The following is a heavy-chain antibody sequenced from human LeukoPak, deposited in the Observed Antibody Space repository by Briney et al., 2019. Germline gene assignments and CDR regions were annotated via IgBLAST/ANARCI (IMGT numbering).Heavy chain of an antibody. Sequence: PSETLSLTCTVSGGSISSSSYYWGWIRQPPGKGLEWIGSIYYSGSTYYNPSLKRRVTISVDTSKNQFSLKLSSVTAADTAVYYCAGIVVVVTAGPDYWGQGTLVTVSS. V-gene: IGHV4-39*01. CDR3: AGIVVVVTAGPDY. D-gene: IGHD2-21*02. J-gene: IGHJ4*02. CDR2: IYYSGST. CDR1: GGSISSSSYY.